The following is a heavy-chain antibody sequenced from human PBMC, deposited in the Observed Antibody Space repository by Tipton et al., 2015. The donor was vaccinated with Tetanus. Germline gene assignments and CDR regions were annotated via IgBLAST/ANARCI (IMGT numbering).Heavy chain of an antibody. CDR1: GFTFSSYS. D-gene: IGHD3-3*01. CDR3: ARADHDFWSGSPDY. CDR2: ISSSSSYI. J-gene: IGHJ4*02. Sequence: SLRLSCAASGFTFSSYSMNWVRQAPGKGLEWVSSISSSSSYIYYPDSVKGRFTISRDNAKNSLYLQMNSLRAEDTAVYYCARADHDFWSGSPDYWGQGTLVTVSS. V-gene: IGHV3-21*01.